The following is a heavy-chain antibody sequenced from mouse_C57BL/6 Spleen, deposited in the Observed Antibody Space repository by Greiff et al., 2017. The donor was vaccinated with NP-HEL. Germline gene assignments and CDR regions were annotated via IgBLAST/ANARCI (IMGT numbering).Heavy chain of an antibody. Sequence: EVNVVESGGGLVQPGGSMKLSCVASGFTFSNYWMNWVRQSPEKGLEWVAQIRLKSDNYATHYAESVKGRFTISRDDSKMSVYLQMNNVRAEDTGIYYCTGGSNYGFDYWGQGTTLTVSS. V-gene: IGHV6-3*01. J-gene: IGHJ2*01. CDR3: TGGSNYGFDY. CDR2: IRLKSDNYAT. CDR1: GFTFSNYW. D-gene: IGHD2-5*01.